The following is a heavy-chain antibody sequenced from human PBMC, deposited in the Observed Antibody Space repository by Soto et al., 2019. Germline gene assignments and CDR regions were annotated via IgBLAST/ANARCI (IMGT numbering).Heavy chain of an antibody. Sequence: QPGGSLRLSCAASGFTFSSYAMSWVRQAPGKGLEWVSAISGSGGSTYYADSVKGRFTISRDNSKNTLYLQMNSLRAEDTAVYYCAKDRSMVRGVIIASDAFDIWGQGTMVTVSS. CDR2: ISGSGGST. CDR1: GFTFSSYA. J-gene: IGHJ3*02. CDR3: AKDRSMVRGVIIASDAFDI. V-gene: IGHV3-23*01. D-gene: IGHD3-10*01.